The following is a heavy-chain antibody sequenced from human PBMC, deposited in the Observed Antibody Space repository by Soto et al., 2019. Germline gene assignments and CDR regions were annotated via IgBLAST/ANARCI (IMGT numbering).Heavy chain of an antibody. J-gene: IGHJ2*01. CDR2: ISYDGSNK. CDR3: ARGAGTVPSREGYFDL. V-gene: IGHV3-30-3*01. Sequence: QVQLVESGGGVVQPGRSLRLSCAASGFTFSSYAMHWVRQAPGKGLEWVAVISYDGSNKYYADSVKGRFTISRDNSKNTLYLQMNSLRAEDTAVYYCARGAGTVPSREGYFDLWGRGPLVTVSS. CDR1: GFTFSSYA. D-gene: IGHD4-17*01.